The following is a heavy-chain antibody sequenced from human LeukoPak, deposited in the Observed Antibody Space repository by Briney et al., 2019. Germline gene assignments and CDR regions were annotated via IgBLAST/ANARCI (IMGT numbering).Heavy chain of an antibody. V-gene: IGHV3-13*05. CDR1: GFTFSSYD. CDR3: ARGLRYCSGGSCYNSDAFDI. J-gene: IGHJ3*02. CDR2: IGTAGDP. D-gene: IGHD2-15*01. Sequence: GGSLRLSCAASGFTFSSYDMHWVRHATGKGMEWVSAIGTAGDPYYPGSVKGRFTISRENAKNSLYLQMISLRAGDTAVYYCARGLRYCSGGSCYNSDAFDIWGHGTMVTVSS.